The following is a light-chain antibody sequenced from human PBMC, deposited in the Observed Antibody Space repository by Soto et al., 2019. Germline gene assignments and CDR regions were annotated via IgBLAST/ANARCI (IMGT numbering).Light chain of an antibody. V-gene: IGKV3-20*01. CDR1: QSVSSSY. J-gene: IGKJ4*01. CDR3: QQYGSSPLT. CDR2: GAS. Sequence: EIVLTQSPRILALSPGERATLSCRASQSVSSSYLAWYQQKPGQAPRLLIYGASSRATGIPDRFSGSGSGTDFTLTISRLEPEDFAVYYCQQYGSSPLTFGGGTKVDIK.